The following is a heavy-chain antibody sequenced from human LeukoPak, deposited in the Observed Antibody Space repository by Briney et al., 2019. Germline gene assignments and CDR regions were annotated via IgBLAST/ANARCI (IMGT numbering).Heavy chain of an antibody. Sequence: GGSLRLSCAASGFTFSSYSMNWVRQAPGKGLEWVSSISSSSSYIYYADSVKGRFTISRDNAKNSLYLQMNSLRAEDTAVYYCARARGWLYMDVWGKGTTVTVSS. CDR2: ISSSSSYI. V-gene: IGHV3-21*01. CDR1: GFTFSSYS. CDR3: ARARGWLYMDV. J-gene: IGHJ6*04. D-gene: IGHD3-9*01.